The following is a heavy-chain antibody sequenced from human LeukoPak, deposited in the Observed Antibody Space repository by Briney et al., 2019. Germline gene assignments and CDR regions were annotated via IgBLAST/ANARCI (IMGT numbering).Heavy chain of an antibody. J-gene: IGHJ4*02. CDR1: GYTFTGYY. V-gene: IGHV1-2*02. Sequence: ASVKVSYKASGYTFTGYYMHWVRQAPGQGLEWMGWINPNSGGTNYAQKFQGRVTMTRDTSISTAYMELSRLRSDDTAVYYCARGTYYYDSSGYYWGQGTLVTVSS. CDR2: INPNSGGT. D-gene: IGHD3-22*01. CDR3: ARGTYYYDSSGYY.